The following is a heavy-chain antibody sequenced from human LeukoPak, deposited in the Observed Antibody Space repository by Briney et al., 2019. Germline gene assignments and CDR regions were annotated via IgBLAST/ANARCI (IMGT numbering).Heavy chain of an antibody. CDR3: AGDGGRVGATIRVPFDY. D-gene: IGHD1-26*01. CDR2: IIPILGIA. J-gene: IGHJ4*02. CDR1: GGTFSSYA. V-gene: IGHV1-69*04. Sequence: SVKVSCKASGGTFSSYAISWVRQAPGQGLEWMGRIIPILGIANYAQKFQGRVTITADKSTSTAYMELSSLRSEDTAVYYCAGDGGRVGATIRVPFDYWGQGTLVTVSS.